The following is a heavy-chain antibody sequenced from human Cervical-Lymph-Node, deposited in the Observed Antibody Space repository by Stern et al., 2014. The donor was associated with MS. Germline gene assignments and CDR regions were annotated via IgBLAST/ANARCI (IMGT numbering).Heavy chain of an antibody. J-gene: IGHJ4*02. Sequence: EVQLVESGGGVVPPGGSLKLSCAASTSTFNTDWMSWVRQAPGKGLEWVANINPDGSEKDYVDSVKGRFTISRDNANKSLSLQMSSLRVEDTAMYYCTAFDYWGQGTLVTVSS. V-gene: IGHV3-7*01. CDR2: INPDGSEK. CDR3: TAFDY. CDR1: TSTFNTDW.